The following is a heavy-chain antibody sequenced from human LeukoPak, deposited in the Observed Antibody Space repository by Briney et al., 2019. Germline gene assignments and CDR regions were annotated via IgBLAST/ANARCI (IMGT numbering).Heavy chain of an antibody. CDR3: ARTPYSSSWWNAFDI. CDR2: ISSSSSYI. Sequence: PGGSLRLSCAASGFTFSSYSMNWVRQAPGKGLEWVSSISSSSSYIYYADSVKGRFTISRDNAKSSLYLQMNSLRAEDTAVYYCARTPYSSSWWNAFDIWGQGTMVTVSS. D-gene: IGHD6-13*01. V-gene: IGHV3-21*01. CDR1: GFTFSSYS. J-gene: IGHJ3*02.